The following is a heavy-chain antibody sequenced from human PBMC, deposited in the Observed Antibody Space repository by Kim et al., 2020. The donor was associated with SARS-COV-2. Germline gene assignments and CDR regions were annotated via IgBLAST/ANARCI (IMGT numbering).Heavy chain of an antibody. CDR3: ARDVRGTRAFDV. J-gene: IGHJ3*01. CDR1: GFIFRNYA. Sequence: GGSLRLSCAASGFIFRNYAMTWVRQAPGKGLEWVSIISGSGGNTYYADSVKGRFTISRDNSKNTLDLQMNSLRAEDAAVYSCARDVRGTRAFDVWGQGTLVGVS. V-gene: IGHV3-23*01. D-gene: IGHD1-1*01. CDR2: ISGSGGNT.